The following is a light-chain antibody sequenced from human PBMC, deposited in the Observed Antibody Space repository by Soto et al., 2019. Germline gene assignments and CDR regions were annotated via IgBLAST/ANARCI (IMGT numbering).Light chain of an antibody. CDR1: QSVGRNY. J-gene: IGKJ4*01. CDR2: DAS. V-gene: IGKV3-20*01. CDR3: HQYATSPLT. Sequence: EIVLTQSPGTLSVSPGERATLSCRASQSVGRNYLAWYQQKAGQAPRLLIYDASSRATGIPDRFSGSGSGTDFSLTISRLEPEDFAVYYCHQYATSPLTFGGGTKVETK.